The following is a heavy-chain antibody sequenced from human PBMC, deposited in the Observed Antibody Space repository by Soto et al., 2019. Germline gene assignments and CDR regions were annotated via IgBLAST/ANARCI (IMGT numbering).Heavy chain of an antibody. CDR3: AIVKGGLHSGLQDY. J-gene: IGHJ4*02. CDR1: GYTFTSYG. V-gene: IGHV1-18*01. Sequence: GSAVKVSCKASGYTFTSYGISWVRQAPGQGLEWMGWISAYNGNTNYAQKLQGRVTMTTDTSTSTAYMELRSLRSDDTAVYYCAIVKGGLHSGLQDYCGQRTMVIVSA. CDR2: ISAYNGNT. D-gene: IGHD3-22*01.